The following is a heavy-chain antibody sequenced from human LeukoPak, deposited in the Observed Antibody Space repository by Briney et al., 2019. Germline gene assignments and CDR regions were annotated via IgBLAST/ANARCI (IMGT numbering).Heavy chain of an antibody. CDR3: ATQRIRSPAYPSGWSYFQH. D-gene: IGHD6-19*01. CDR2: VYYSGST. J-gene: IGHJ1*01. Sequence: SETLSLTCTVAGGSISGYCWSWIRQPPGKGLEYIGYVYYSGSTNYNPSLKSGVTISVDTSKNQFSLKLSSVTAANTAVYYRATQRIRSPAYPSGWSYFQHCGQATLATASS. V-gene: IGHV4-59*08. CDR1: GGSISGYC.